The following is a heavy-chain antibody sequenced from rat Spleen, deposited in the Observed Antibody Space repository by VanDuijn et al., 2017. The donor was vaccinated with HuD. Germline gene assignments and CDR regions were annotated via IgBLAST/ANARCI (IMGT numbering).Heavy chain of an antibody. CDR3: TRGNYYDGSYYYPFAY. CDR2: ITNTGGST. V-gene: IGHV5-31*01. J-gene: IGHJ3*01. CDR1: GFTFNNYW. D-gene: IGHD1-12*02. Sequence: EVQLVESGGGLVQPGRSLKLSCVASGFTFNNYWMTWIRQAPGKGLEWVASITNTGGSTYYPDSVKGRFTISRDNAKSTLYLQMNSLRSEDTATYYCTRGNYYDGSYYYPFAYWGQGTLVTVSS.